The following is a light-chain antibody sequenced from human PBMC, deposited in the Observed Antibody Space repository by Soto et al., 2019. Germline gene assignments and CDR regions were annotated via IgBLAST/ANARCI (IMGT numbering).Light chain of an antibody. CDR3: SSYTSSSTLL. CDR2: DVS. J-gene: IGLJ1*01. V-gene: IGLV2-14*01. CDR1: SSDVGGYNY. Sequence: QSALTQPASVSGSPGQSITISCTGTSSDVGGYNYVSWYQQHPGKAPKLMIYDVSNRPSGVSNRFSGSKSGNTASLTISGLQVEDEADYYCSSYTSSSTLLFGTGTKVTVL.